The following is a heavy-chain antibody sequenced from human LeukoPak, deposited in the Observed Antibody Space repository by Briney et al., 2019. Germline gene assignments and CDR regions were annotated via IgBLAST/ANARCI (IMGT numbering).Heavy chain of an antibody. CDR2: ISSNGIRT. D-gene: IGHD2-21*02. V-gene: IGHV3-64*03. CDR3: VRWVTGLDY. Sequence: PGGSLRLSCSASGFTFSTYAMHWVRQAPGKGLEYVSDISSNGIRTYYADSVKGRFNISRDNSKNKVYVQMSSLRSEDTAVYYCVRWVTGLDYWGQGILVTVSS. J-gene: IGHJ4*02. CDR1: GFTFSTYA.